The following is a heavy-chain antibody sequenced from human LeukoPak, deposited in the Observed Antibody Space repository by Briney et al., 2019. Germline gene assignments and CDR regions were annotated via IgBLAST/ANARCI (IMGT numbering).Heavy chain of an antibody. V-gene: IGHV3-23*01. CDR1: GFTFSSYA. CDR2: ISGNGVSA. J-gene: IGHJ4*02. Sequence: PGGSLRLSCAASGFTFSSYAMTWVRPARGKGLGGVSAISGNGVSAYYADSVKGRFTISRDNSKNTLHLQMNSLRADDTALYYCAKGALAAAGSGFDYWGQGTLVTVSS. CDR3: AKGALAAAGSGFDY. D-gene: IGHD6-13*01.